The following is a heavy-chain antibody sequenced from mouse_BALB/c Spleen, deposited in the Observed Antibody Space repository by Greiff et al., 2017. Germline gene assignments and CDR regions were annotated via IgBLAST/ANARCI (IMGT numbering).Heavy chain of an antibody. J-gene: IGHJ3*01. V-gene: IGHV5-6*01. CDR2: ISSGGSYT. CDR3: ARGGGNYEFAY. Sequence: EVQVVESGGDLVKPGGSLKLSCAASGFTFSSYGMSWVRQTPDKRLEWVATISSGGSYTYYPDSVKGRFTISRDNAKNTLYLQMSSLKSEDTAMYYCARGGGNYEFAYWGQGTLVTVSA. CDR1: GFTFSSYG. D-gene: IGHD2-1*01.